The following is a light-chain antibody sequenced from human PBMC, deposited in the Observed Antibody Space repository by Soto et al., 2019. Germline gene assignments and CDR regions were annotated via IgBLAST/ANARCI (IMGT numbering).Light chain of an antibody. CDR2: DAS. CDR1: QSVSTS. J-gene: IGKJ1*01. CDR3: QQRSNWPWT. Sequence: EIVLTQSPATLSLSPGERATLSCRASQSVSTSLAWYQQKPGQAPRLLIYDASNRATGIPARFSGSGSGTDFRLTVSSLEPEDFALYYFQQRSNWPWTFGQGTKVEIK. V-gene: IGKV3-11*01.